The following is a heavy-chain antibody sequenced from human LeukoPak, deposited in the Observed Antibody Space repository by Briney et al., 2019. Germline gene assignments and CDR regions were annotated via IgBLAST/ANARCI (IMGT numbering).Heavy chain of an antibody. CDR2: IIPILGIA. V-gene: IGHV1-69*04. J-gene: IGHJ4*02. Sequence: SVKVSCKASGGTFSSYAISWVRQAAGQGLKWMGRIIPILGIANYAQKFQGKVTITADKSTSTAYMELSSLRSEDTAVYYCARGDVVVVAATKGGKVILDWGQGTLVTVSS. D-gene: IGHD2-15*01. CDR1: GGTFSSYA. CDR3: ARGDVVVVAATKGGKVILD.